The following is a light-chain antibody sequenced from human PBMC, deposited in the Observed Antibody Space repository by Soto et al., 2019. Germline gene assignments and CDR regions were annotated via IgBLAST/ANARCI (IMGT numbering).Light chain of an antibody. Sequence: EIVLTQSPGTLSLSPGERATLSCRASQSVSSSYLAWYQQKPGQAPRLLIYGASSRATGIPDRFSGSGSGTDFTLTIRRLEPEDCAVYFCQQYGSSPVTFGQGTRLEIK. J-gene: IGKJ5*01. CDR2: GAS. V-gene: IGKV3-20*01. CDR3: QQYGSSPVT. CDR1: QSVSSSY.